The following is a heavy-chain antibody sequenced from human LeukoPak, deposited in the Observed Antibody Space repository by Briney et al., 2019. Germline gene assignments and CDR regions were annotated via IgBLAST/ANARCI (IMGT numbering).Heavy chain of an antibody. Sequence: GRSLRLSCAASGLTFNNYAMHWVRRAPAKGLEWVAVLGFDGNNEYYADSVKGRFTISRDNSKSTLYLQMNSLRPEDTAVYYCTRGRVYTLVREGGMDVWGQGTTVTVSS. J-gene: IGHJ6*02. D-gene: IGHD3-10*01. V-gene: IGHV3-30*04. CDR3: TRGRVYTLVREGGMDV. CDR1: GLTFNNYA. CDR2: LGFDGNNE.